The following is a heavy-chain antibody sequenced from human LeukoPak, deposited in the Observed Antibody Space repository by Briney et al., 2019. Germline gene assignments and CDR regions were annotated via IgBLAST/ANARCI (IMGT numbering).Heavy chain of an antibody. J-gene: IGHJ5*02. Sequence: GRSLRLSCAASGFTFSSYAMHWVRQAPGKGLEWVAVISYDGSNKYYADSVKGRFTISRDNSKNTLYLQMNSLRSEDTAVYYCARFDVAAAAGGFDPWGQGTLVTVSS. D-gene: IGHD6-13*01. CDR1: GFTFSSYA. V-gene: IGHV3-30*04. CDR3: ARFDVAAAAGGFDP. CDR2: ISYDGSNK.